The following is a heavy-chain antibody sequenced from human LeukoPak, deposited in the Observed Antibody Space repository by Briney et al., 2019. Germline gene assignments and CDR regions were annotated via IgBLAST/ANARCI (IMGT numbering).Heavy chain of an antibody. Sequence: ASVKVSCKASGGTFSSYAISWVRQAPGQGLEWMGRIIPIFGTANYAQKFQGRVTITTDESTSTAYMELSSLRSEDTAVYYCARDSRRDGYNWGYFDYWGQGTLVTVSS. CDR2: IIPIFGTA. V-gene: IGHV1-69*05. CDR1: GGTFSSYA. CDR3: ARDSRRDGYNWGYFDY. J-gene: IGHJ4*02. D-gene: IGHD5-24*01.